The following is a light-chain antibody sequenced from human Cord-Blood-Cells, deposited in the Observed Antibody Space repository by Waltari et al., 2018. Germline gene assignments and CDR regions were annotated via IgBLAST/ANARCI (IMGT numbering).Light chain of an antibody. J-gene: IGLJ1*01. CDR3: SSYTSSSTLYV. CDR1: SSAVGGYNY. Sequence: QSALTQPASVSGSPGQSLTTPCTGPSSAVGGYNYVPCDQQHPGNAPKLMIYDVSNRPSGVSNRFSGSKSGNTASLTISGLQAEDEADYYCSSYTSSSTLYVFGTGTKVTVL. CDR2: DVS. V-gene: IGLV2-14*01.